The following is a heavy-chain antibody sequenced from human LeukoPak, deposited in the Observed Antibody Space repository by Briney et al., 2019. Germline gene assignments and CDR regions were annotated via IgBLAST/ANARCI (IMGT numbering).Heavy chain of an antibody. CDR3: AKAGVISGWDY. J-gene: IGHJ4*02. V-gene: IGHV3-23*01. CDR1: GFALSNYP. CDR2: IGEEKSGSWT. Sequence: PGGSLRLSCAASGFALSNYPMGWVRQAPGKGLKWVSGIGEEKSGSWTKSADSVKGRFTISRDNSENTLYLQMDSLTVDDTAVYYCAKAGVISGWDYWGQGVLVTVSS. D-gene: IGHD3-3*02.